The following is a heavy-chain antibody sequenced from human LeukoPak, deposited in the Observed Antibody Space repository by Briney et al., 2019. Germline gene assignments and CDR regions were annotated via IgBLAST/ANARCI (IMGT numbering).Heavy chain of an antibody. D-gene: IGHD5-12*01. Sequence: ASVKVSCKASGYTFTGYYMHWVRQAPGQGLEWMGWINPNSGGTNYAQKFQGRVTMTRDTSISTAYMELSRLRSDDTAVYYCARDPGYDHHVFDYWGQGTLVTVSS. CDR1: GYTFTGYY. CDR2: INPNSGGT. J-gene: IGHJ4*02. V-gene: IGHV1-2*02. CDR3: ARDPGYDHHVFDY.